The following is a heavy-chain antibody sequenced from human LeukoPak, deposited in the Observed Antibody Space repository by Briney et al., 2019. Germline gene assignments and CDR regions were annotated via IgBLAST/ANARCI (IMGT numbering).Heavy chain of an antibody. J-gene: IGHJ4*02. Sequence: GGSLRLSCAASGFTFSSYSMDWVRQAPGKGLEWVSSISTSSSYIYYADSVKGRFTISRDNAKNSLYLQMNSLRAEDTAVYYCARDRSTDFWSGYYTNYFDYWGQGTLVTVSS. CDR3: ARDRSTDFWSGYYTNYFDY. D-gene: IGHD3-3*01. CDR1: GFTFSSYS. CDR2: ISTSSSYI. V-gene: IGHV3-21*01.